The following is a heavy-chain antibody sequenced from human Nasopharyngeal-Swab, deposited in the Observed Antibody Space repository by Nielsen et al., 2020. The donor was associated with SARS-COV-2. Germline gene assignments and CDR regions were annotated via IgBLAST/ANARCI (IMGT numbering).Heavy chain of an antibody. CDR3: GKVVNQAAYDY. D-gene: IGHD1-14*01. CDR1: GFTFSSHD. J-gene: IGHJ4*02. V-gene: IGHV3-23*01. CDR2: ISADVGVT. Sequence: GASLKISCAASGFTFSSHDMSWARQSPGKRLEWVSAISADVGVTPHADSVKGRFTISRDNSKSTLYLPMNSLRVEDTAVYYCGKVVNQAAYDYSGQGTLVTVSS.